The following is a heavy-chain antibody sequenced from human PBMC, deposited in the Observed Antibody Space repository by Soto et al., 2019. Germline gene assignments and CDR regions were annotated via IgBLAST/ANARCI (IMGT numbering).Heavy chain of an antibody. D-gene: IGHD7-27*01. Sequence: SETLSLTCTVSGDSMTRSVWWTWVRQPPGKGLEWIGEVFHTGNTNYNPSLKSRVIMSVDKSTNEFSLKVTSVTAADTAIYYCARKAWVRFDYWGQGALVTVSS. CDR2: VFHTGNT. CDR3: ARKAWVRFDY. V-gene: IGHV4-4*02. CDR1: GDSMTRSVW. J-gene: IGHJ4*02.